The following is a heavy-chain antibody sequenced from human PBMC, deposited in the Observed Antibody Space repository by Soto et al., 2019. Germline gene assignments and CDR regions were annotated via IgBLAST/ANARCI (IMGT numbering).Heavy chain of an antibody. CDR1: GGTFSSYA. D-gene: IGHD6-19*01. CDR3: ARDEQWLVRGKYNWFDP. V-gene: IGHV1-69*13. J-gene: IGHJ5*02. Sequence: GASVKVSCKASGGTFSSYAISWVRQAPGQGLEWMGGIIPIFGTANYAQKFQGRVTITADESTSTAYMELSSLRSEDTAVYYCARDEQWLVRGKYNWFDPWGQGTLVTVSS. CDR2: IIPIFGTA.